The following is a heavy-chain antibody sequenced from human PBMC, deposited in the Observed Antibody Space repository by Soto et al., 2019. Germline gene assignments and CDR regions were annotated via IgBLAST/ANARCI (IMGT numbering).Heavy chain of an antibody. J-gene: IGHJ3*02. V-gene: IGHV3-21*06. CDR1: GFTFSSYS. Sequence: EVQLLESGGGLVQPGGSLRLSCAASGFTFSSYSMNWVRQAPGKGLEWVSSISSSSSYIYYADSVKGRFTISRDNAKNSLYLQVNSLRAEDTAVYYCAIESCSGGSCFFDAFDIWGQGTMVTVSS. CDR3: AIESCSGGSCFFDAFDI. CDR2: ISSSSSYI. D-gene: IGHD2-15*01.